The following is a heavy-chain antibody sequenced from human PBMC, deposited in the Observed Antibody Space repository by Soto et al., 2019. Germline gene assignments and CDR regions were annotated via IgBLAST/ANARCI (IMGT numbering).Heavy chain of an antibody. CDR2: VNAENGNT. V-gene: IGHV1-3*01. D-gene: IGHD3-10*02. Sequence: ASVKVSCKASGYTFTTYAIHWVRQAPGQRLEWMGWVNAENGNTKYSQKFQGRVTITVDTSASTAYMEMSSLRSEDTAVYYCARDIFGLLTLGVSDFWGQGTLVTVSS. J-gene: IGHJ4*02. CDR3: ARDIFGLLTLGVSDF. CDR1: GYTFTTYA.